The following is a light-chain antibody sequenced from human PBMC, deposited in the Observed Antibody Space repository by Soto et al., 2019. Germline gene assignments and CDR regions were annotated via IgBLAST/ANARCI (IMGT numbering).Light chain of an antibody. CDR1: RNDVDGYDY. Sequence: QAVLTQPAPVSGAPGKSIAISCNGIRNDVDGYDYVSWYQQHPGQAPQLMIYDVSNRPSGVPDRFSGSKSGNTASLTISGLQAEDEADYYCTSYTSSTPFYVFGTGTKVTVL. J-gene: IGLJ1*01. V-gene: IGLV2-14*03. CDR2: DVS. CDR3: TSYTSSTPFYV.